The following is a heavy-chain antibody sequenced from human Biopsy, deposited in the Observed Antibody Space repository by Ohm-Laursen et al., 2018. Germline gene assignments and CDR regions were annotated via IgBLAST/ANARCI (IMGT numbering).Heavy chain of an antibody. CDR3: ARDSGYGDYRNYYYGMDV. Sequence: SVKVSCNASGGTFSSYAISWVRQAPGQGLEWMGGIIPIFGTANYAQKFQGRVTITADESTSTAYMELSSLRSEDTAVYYCARDSGYGDYRNYYYGMDVWGQGTTVTVSS. V-gene: IGHV1-69*13. J-gene: IGHJ6*02. CDR2: IIPIFGTA. CDR1: GGTFSSYA. D-gene: IGHD4-17*01.